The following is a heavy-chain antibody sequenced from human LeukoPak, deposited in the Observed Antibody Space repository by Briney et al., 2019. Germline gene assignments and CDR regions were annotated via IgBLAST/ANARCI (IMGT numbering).Heavy chain of an antibody. Sequence: SETLSLTCTVSGGSISSSSYYWGWIRQPPGKGLEWIGSVYYSGSTYYNPSLKSRVTFSVDTSKNQFSLRLNSVTAADTALYYCARVRYNWNRDFDYWGQGTLVTVSS. CDR1: GGSISSSSYY. CDR2: VYYSGST. D-gene: IGHD1-1*01. CDR3: ARVRYNWNRDFDY. J-gene: IGHJ4*02. V-gene: IGHV4-39*07.